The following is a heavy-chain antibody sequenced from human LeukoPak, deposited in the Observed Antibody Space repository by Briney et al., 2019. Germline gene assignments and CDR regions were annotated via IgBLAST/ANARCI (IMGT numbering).Heavy chain of an antibody. J-gene: IGHJ4*02. V-gene: IGHV1-8*01. Sequence: ASVKVSCKASGYTFTSYDINWVRQATGQGLEWMGWMNPNSGNTGYAQKFQGRVTMTRNTSISTAHMELSSLRSEDTAVYYCARGWTGYCSSTSCYSGSFGFDYWGQGTLVTVSS. CDR3: ARGWTGYCSSTSCYSGSFGFDY. CDR2: MNPNSGNT. CDR1: GYTFTSYD. D-gene: IGHD2-2*02.